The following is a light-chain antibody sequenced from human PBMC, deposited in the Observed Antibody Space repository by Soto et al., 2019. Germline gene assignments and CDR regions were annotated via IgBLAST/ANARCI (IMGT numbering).Light chain of an antibody. J-gene: IGKJ2*01. Sequence: DIQITQTPSTLPASVGDRVTITCRASQSISSWLAWYQQKPGKAPNLLIYKASTLESGVPSSFSGSGSETAFTLTISSLPPDDFATYYCQQYNSYSPRYTFGQGTKLEI. CDR1: QSISSW. CDR3: QQYNSYSPRYT. CDR2: KAS. V-gene: IGKV1-5*03.